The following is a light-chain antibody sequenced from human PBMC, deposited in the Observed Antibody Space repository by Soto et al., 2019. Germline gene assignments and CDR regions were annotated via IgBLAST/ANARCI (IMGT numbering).Light chain of an antibody. CDR1: SSDVGAYNY. Sequence: QSALTQPPSASGSPGQSVTISCTGTSSDVGAYNYVSWYQQHAGKAPKLVIYEVTKRPSGVPDRFSGSKSANTASLTVSGIQAEDEADYYCSSFASSNTWVFGGGTKVTAL. V-gene: IGLV2-8*01. CDR3: SSFASSNTWV. CDR2: EVT. J-gene: IGLJ3*02.